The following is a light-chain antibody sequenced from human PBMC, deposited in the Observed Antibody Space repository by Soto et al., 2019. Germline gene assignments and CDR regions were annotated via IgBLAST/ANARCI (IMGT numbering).Light chain of an antibody. J-gene: IGLJ2*01. V-gene: IGLV2-14*03. CDR3: SSYSGGGTLV. CDR2: DVS. Sequence: QSALTQPASVSGSPGQSITISCTGTSDDIGGYNYVSWYQHHPGKGPILLIYDVSSRPSGVSNRFSGSKSGNTTSLTISGLQADDEADYYCSSYSGGGTLVFGGGTKLTVL. CDR1: SDDIGGYNY.